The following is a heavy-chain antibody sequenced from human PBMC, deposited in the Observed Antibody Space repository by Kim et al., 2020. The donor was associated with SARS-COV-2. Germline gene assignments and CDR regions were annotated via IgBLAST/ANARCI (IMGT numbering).Heavy chain of an antibody. V-gene: IGHV5-51*01. Sequence: RSSPSFQGQVTTSADKSISTAYLQWSSLKASDTAMYYCARRSTGPYYFDYWGQGTLVTVSS. J-gene: IGHJ4*02. D-gene: IGHD3-10*01. CDR3: ARRSTGPYYFDY.